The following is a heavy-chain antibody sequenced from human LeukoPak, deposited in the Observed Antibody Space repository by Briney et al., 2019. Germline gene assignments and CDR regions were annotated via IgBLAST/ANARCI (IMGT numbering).Heavy chain of an antibody. CDR3: ARGQGGSFYFDY. J-gene: IGHJ4*02. Sequence: GGSLRLSCAASGFTVSSNYMSWVRQAPGKGLEWVSVIYSGGGTYYADSVKGRFTFSRDNSKNTLYLQMNSLRAEDTAVYFCARGQGGSFYFDYWGQGTLVTVSS. V-gene: IGHV3-53*01. D-gene: IGHD1-26*01. CDR2: IYSGGGT. CDR1: GFTVSSNY.